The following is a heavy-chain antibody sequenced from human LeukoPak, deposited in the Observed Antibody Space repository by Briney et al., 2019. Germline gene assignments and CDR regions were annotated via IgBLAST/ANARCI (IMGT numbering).Heavy chain of an antibody. Sequence: GGSLRLSCLTSGFTLSTNAMSWVRQAPGKGLEWISGISGSGGSTYYADSVKGRFTISRDNSKNTLYLQMNSLRAEDTAVYYCARDGLYYDFWSGYGMDVWGQGTTVTVSS. CDR3: ARDGLYYDFWSGYGMDV. CDR1: GFTLSTNA. J-gene: IGHJ6*02. CDR2: ISGSGGST. V-gene: IGHV3-23*01. D-gene: IGHD3-3*01.